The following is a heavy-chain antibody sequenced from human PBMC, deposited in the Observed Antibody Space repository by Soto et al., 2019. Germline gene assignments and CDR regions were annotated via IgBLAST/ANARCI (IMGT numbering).Heavy chain of an antibody. V-gene: IGHV4-39*02. CDR3: ARVRDHYYYYCMEV. CDR1: GGSISSSSYY. Sequence: PSETLSLTCTVSGGSISSSSYYWGWIRQPPGKGLEWIGTIYYSGNTYYNPSLKSRVTISIDTSNNHFSLKLSSVTAADTAVYYCARVRDHYYYYCMEVWGTGTTVTVSS. CDR2: IYYSGNT. J-gene: IGHJ6*03.